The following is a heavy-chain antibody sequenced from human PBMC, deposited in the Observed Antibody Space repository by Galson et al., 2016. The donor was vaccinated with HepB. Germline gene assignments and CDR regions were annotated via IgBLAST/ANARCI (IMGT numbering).Heavy chain of an antibody. CDR1: GGSISSSSYY. V-gene: IGHV4-39*01. J-gene: IGHJ6*02. D-gene: IGHD5-18*01. CDR2: IYYSGST. CDR3: ARQFRYTYGPPYGMDV. Sequence: ETLSLTCTVSGGSISSSSYYWGWIRQPPGKGLEWIGSIYYSGSTYYNPSLQSRVTISVDTSKNQFSLKMSSVTAADTAVYYCARQFRYTYGPPYGMDVWGQGTTVTVSS.